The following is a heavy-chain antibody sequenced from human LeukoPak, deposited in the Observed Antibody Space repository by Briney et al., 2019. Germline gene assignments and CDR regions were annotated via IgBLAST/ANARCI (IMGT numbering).Heavy chain of an antibody. CDR3: PRKGRRSYLYYFAY. CDR1: GGSFSGYY. V-gene: IGHV4-34*01. D-gene: IGHD1-26*01. CDR2: INHSGST. J-gene: IGHJ4*02. Sequence: SETLSLTGAVYGGSFSGYYWSWIRQPPGKGLEWIGEINHSGSTNYNPSLKSRVTISVDTSKNQFSLKLSSVPAADTAVYYCPRKGRRSYLYYFAYWGQGTLVPVSS.